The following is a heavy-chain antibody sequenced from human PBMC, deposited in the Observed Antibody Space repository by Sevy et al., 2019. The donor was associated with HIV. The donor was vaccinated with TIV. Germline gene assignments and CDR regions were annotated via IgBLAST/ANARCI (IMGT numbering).Heavy chain of an antibody. D-gene: IGHD3-9*01. V-gene: IGHV3-64D*06. J-gene: IGHJ5*02. CDR3: VKDRIETILWSKGDWFDP. CDR1: GFTFSNYA. Sequence: RGGSLRLSCSASGFTFSNYAMHWVRQAPGKGLEYVSGLSSDNAGSTYYADSVNGRFTISRDNSKNTLYLQMSSLRTEDTAVYYCVKDRIETILWSKGDWFDPWGQGTLVTVSS. CDR2: LSSDNAGST.